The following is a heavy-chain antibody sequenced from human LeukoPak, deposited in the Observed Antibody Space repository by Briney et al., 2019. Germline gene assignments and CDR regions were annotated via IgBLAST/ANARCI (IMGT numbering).Heavy chain of an antibody. CDR1: GFTFSSYG. J-gene: IGHJ6*03. CDR3: AKDSKIVGATFRSYHYMDV. CDR2: ISGSGGST. D-gene: IGHD1-26*01. Sequence: GGSLRLSCAASGFTFSSYGMSWVRQAPGKGLKWVSAISGSGGSTYYADSVKGRFTISRDNSKNTLYLQMNSLRAEDTAVYYCAKDSKIVGATFRSYHYMDVWGKGTAVTVSS. V-gene: IGHV3-23*01.